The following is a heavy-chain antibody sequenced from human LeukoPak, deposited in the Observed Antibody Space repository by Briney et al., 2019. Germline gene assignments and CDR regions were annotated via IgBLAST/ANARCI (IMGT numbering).Heavy chain of an antibody. CDR3: ARRCSSTSCYAGALDI. CDR1: GGSISSSSYY. D-gene: IGHD2-2*01. J-gene: IGHJ3*02. Sequence: SETLSLTCTVSGGSISSSSYYWGWIRQPPGKGLEWIGSIYYSGSTYYNPSLKSRVTISVDTSKNHFSLKLSSVTAADTAVYYCARRCSSTSCYAGALDIWGQGTMVTVSS. V-gene: IGHV4-39*02. CDR2: IYYSGST.